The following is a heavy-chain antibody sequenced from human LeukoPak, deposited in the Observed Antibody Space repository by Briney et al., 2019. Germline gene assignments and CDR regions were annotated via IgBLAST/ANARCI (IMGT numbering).Heavy chain of an antibody. CDR2: ISGSGGST. Sequence: GGSLRLSCAASGFTFSSYAMSWVRQAPGKGLEWVSAISGSGGSTYYADSVKGRFTISRDNAKNSLYLQMNSLRAEDTAVYYCARAESGWGFDYWGQGTLVTVSS. CDR1: GFTFSSYA. CDR3: ARAESGWGFDY. J-gene: IGHJ4*02. V-gene: IGHV3-23*01. D-gene: IGHD6-19*01.